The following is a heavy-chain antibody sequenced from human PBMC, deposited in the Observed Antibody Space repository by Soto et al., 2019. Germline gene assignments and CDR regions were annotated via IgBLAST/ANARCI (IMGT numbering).Heavy chain of an antibody. D-gene: IGHD4-17*01. CDR2: IRSNGGSI. CDR1: ESTFRLYK. J-gene: IGHJ3*02. Sequence: LRLSCVASESTFRLYKMNWVRQAPGKGLEWISDIRSNGGSIVYADSVRGRFTISRDNAKNSLYLQMNSLRVEDTAVYYCATSSRYGTDAFDIWGQGTMVTVSS. CDR3: ATSSRYGTDAFDI. V-gene: IGHV3-48*03.